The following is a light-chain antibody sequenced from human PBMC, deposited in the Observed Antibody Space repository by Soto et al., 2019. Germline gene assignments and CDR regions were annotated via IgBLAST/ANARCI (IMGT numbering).Light chain of an antibody. Sequence: QSVLTQSPSASASLGASVKLTCTLSSGHSSYAIAWHQQQPEKGPRYLMKLDSDGSHTQGDAIPDRFSGSSSGAERYLTISRLQSEDEADYYGQTWGTGIHVVFGGGTKLTVL. CDR3: QTWGTGIHVV. V-gene: IGLV4-69*01. CDR1: SGHSSYA. J-gene: IGLJ2*01. CDR2: LDSDGSH.